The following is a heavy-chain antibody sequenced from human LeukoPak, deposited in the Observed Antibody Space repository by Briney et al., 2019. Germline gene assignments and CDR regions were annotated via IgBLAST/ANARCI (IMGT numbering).Heavy chain of an antibody. Sequence: SETLSLTCTVSGGSISTFYWSWIRQPPGKGLEWIGYIDYSGSTNYNPSLKSRVIISVNTSNNQFSLKLSSVTAADTAVYYCARGGRGYSYEIDYWGQGTLVTVSS. CDR2: IDYSGST. CDR3: ARGGRGYSYEIDY. J-gene: IGHJ4*02. V-gene: IGHV4-59*01. CDR1: GGSISTFY. D-gene: IGHD5-18*01.